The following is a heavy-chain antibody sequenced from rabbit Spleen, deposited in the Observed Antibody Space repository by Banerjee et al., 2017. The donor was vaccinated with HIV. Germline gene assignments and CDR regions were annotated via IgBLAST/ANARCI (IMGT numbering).Heavy chain of an antibody. CDR1: GFSFSSNW. J-gene: IGHJ2*01. D-gene: IGHD1-1*01. Sequence: QEQLEESGGDLVKPGASLTLTCTASGFSFSSNWICWVRQAPGKGLEWIACIDTNDGDTDYANWSKGRFTISKTSSTTVTLQMTSLTAADTATYFCARNYVNAFDPWGPGTLVTVS. CDR2: IDTNDGDT. V-gene: IGHV1S45*01. CDR3: ARNYVNAFDP.